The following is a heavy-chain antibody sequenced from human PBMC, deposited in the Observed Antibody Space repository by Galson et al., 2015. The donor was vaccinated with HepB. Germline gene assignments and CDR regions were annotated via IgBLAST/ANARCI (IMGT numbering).Heavy chain of an antibody. CDR1: GYTFTGYY. V-gene: IGHV1-2*02. Sequence: SVKVSCKASGYTFTGYYMHWVRQAPGQGLEWMGWINPNSGGTNYAQKFQGRVTMTRDTSISTAYMELSRLRSDDTAVYYCARVGTVTTPHFDYWGQGTLVTVSS. CDR3: ARVGTVTTPHFDY. D-gene: IGHD4-17*01. CDR2: INPNSGGT. J-gene: IGHJ4*02.